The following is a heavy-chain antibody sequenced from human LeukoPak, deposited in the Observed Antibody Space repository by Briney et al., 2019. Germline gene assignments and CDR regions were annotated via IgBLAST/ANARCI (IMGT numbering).Heavy chain of an antibody. J-gene: IGHJ4*02. V-gene: IGHV3-74*01. D-gene: IGHD3-9*01. CDR1: GFTFGTYW. CDR2: INPDGSST. CDR3: TKDFDAATGY. Sequence: GGSLRLSCGASGFTFGTYWMHWVRQAPGKGLVWVSRINPDGSSTGYADSVRGRFTISRDNAKNALYLQMNGLRAEDTAVYYCTKDFDAATGYWGQGTLVTVSS.